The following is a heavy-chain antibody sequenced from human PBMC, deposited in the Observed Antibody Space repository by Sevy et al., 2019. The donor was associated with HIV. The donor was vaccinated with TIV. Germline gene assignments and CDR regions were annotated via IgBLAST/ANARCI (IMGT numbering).Heavy chain of an antibody. V-gene: IGHV1-18*01. J-gene: IGHJ4*02. CDR3: ARANTAMVPYYFDY. D-gene: IGHD5-18*01. CDR2: ISAYNGNT. CDR1: GYTFTSYG. Sequence: ASVKVSCKASGYTFTSYGISWVRQAPGQGLEWMGWISAYNGNTNYAQKLQGRVTMTTATSTSPAYMELRSLRSVDTAVYYCARANTAMVPYYFDYRRQRTLITVSS.